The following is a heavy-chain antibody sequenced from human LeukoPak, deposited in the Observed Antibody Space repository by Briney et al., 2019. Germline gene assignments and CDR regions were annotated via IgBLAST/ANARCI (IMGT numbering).Heavy chain of an antibody. CDR3: SREDG. Sequence: GVSVRVSCKASGYTFTSYGISWVRQAPGQGLEWVGWINPNSGGTNYAQKFQGRVTMTRDTSITTVYMELSRLRSDDTAVYSCSREDGGGQGSLVTVSS. J-gene: IGHJ4*02. CDR1: GYTFTSYG. CDR2: INPNSGGT. V-gene: IGHV1-2*02.